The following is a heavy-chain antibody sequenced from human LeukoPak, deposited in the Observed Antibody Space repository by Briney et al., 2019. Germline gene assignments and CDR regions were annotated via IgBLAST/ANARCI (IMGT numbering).Heavy chain of an antibody. J-gene: IGHJ5*02. D-gene: IGHD3-10*02. CDR3: ARSDNYVWFDP. CDR2: VYHSGST. CDR1: GGSISSGDW. V-gene: IGHV4-4*02. Sequence: PSETLSLTCAVSGGSISSGDWWSWVRQPPGKGLEWIGEVYHSGSTKHNPSLMSRVTMSVDKSKNQFSLRLSSVTAADTAVYYCARSDNYVWFDPWGQGTLVTVSS.